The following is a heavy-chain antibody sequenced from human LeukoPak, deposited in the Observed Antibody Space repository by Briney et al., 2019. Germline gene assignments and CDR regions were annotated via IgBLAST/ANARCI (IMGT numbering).Heavy chain of an antibody. Sequence: SVKVSCKASGGTFSSYAISWVRPAPGQGLEWMGGIIPIFGTANYAQKFQGRVTITADESTSTAYMELSSLRSEDTAVYYCARASMVRGVLVRNWFDPWGQGTLVTVSS. V-gene: IGHV1-69*01. CDR1: GGTFSSYA. D-gene: IGHD3-10*01. CDR3: ARASMVRGVLVRNWFDP. CDR2: IIPIFGTA. J-gene: IGHJ5*02.